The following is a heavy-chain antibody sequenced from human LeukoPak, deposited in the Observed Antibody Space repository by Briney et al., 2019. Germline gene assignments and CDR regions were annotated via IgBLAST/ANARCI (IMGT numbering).Heavy chain of an antibody. D-gene: IGHD2-15*01. CDR2: ISAYNGNT. V-gene: IGHV1-18*01. CDR1: GYTFTNYG. Sequence: ASVKVSCKASGYTFTNYGISWVRQAPGQGLEWMGWISAYNGNTNYAQKLQGRVTMTTDTSTSTAYMELRSLRSDDTAVYYCARDLKDIVVVVAAYEYFQHWGQGTLVTVSS. J-gene: IGHJ1*01. CDR3: ARDLKDIVVVVAAYEYFQH.